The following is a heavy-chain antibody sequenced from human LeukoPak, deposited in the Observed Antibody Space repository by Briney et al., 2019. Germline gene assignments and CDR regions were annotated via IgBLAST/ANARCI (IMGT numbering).Heavy chain of an antibody. CDR2: INHSGST. J-gene: IGHJ4*02. CDR3: ARGWELAIDY. V-gene: IGHV4-34*01. D-gene: IGHD1-1*01. Sequence: SETLSLTCAVYGCSFRGYYWGWVRQPPGKGLEWVGEINHSGSTNYNPSRKSRVTISVDTSKNQFSLKLSSVTAADTAVYYCARGWELAIDYWGQGTLVTVSS. CDR1: GCSFRGYY.